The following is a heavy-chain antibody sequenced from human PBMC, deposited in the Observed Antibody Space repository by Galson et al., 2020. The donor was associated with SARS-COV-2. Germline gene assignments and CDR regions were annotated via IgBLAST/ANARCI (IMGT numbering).Heavy chain of an antibody. CDR1: GFTFSSYA. CDR2: ISGSGGST. J-gene: IGHJ4*02. V-gene: IGHV3-23*01. Sequence: GGSLRLSCAASGFTFSSYAMSWVRQAPGKGLEWVSAISGSGGSTYYADSVKGRFTISRDNSKNTLYLQMNSLRAEDTAVYYCAKEDAKYDYVWGSYRPQGFEYWGQGTLVTVSS. D-gene: IGHD3-16*02. CDR3: AKEDAKYDYVWGSYRPQGFEY.